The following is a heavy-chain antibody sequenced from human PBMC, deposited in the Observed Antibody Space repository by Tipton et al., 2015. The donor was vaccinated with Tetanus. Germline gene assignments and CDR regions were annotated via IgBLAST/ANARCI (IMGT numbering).Heavy chain of an antibody. D-gene: IGHD2-15*01. J-gene: IGHJ3*01. Sequence: TLSLTCTVSGGSISGSYWNWIRQPPGKGLEWIGYVYYTGSTDYNPSLKSRVTISVDTSKSQFSLRLTSVTAADTAVYYCARVLRFSASGGWDDAFDLWGQGTLVTVSS. CDR1: GGSISGSY. CDR3: ARVLRFSASGGWDDAFDL. V-gene: IGHV4-59*01. CDR2: VYYTGST.